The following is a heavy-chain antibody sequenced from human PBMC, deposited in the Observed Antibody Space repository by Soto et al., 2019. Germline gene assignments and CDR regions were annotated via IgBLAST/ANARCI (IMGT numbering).Heavy chain of an antibody. Sequence: QVQLVQSGAEVKKPGASVKVSCKASGYTFTSYDINWVRQATGQGLEWMGRMNPNSGNTGCAQKFQGRVTMTRNTSMSPAYMALSSLRSEDTAVYYCARERSAGTGWFDPWGQGTLVTVSS. V-gene: IGHV1-8*01. CDR1: GYTFTSYD. CDR2: MNPNSGNT. J-gene: IGHJ5*02. CDR3: ARERSAGTGWFDP. D-gene: IGHD6-13*01.